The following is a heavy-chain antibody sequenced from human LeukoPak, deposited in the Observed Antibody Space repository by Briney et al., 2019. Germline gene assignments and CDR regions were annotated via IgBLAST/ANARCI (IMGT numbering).Heavy chain of an antibody. D-gene: IGHD3-22*01. CDR3: ARATNYYDSSGYYPRPHFDY. CDR2: IHYSGST. J-gene: IGHJ4*02. CDR1: GDSISTYY. Sequence: SETLSLTCTVSGDSISTYYWSWIRQPPGKGLEWIGYIHYSGSTHYNPSLKSRVTISVDTSKNQFSLKLSSLTAADTAVYYCARATNYYDSSGYYPRPHFDYWGRGTLVTVSS. V-gene: IGHV4-59*01.